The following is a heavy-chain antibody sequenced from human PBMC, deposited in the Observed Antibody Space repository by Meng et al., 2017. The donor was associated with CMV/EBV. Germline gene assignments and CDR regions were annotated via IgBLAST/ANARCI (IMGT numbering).Heavy chain of an antibody. V-gene: IGHV3-74*01. D-gene: IGHD4-23*01. CDR2: INSDGSST. CDR3: ARDFFDYGGNEFDY. CDR1: GFAFSSYW. Sequence: SGFAFSSYWMHWVRQAPGKGLVWVSRINSDGSSTSYADSVKGRFTISRDNAKNTLYLQMNSLRAEDTAVYYCARDFFDYGGNEFDYWGQGTLVTVSS. J-gene: IGHJ4*02.